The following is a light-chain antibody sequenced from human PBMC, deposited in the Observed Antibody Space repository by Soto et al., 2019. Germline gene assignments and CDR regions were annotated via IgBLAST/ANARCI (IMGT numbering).Light chain of an antibody. CDR1: SSDIGAYNY. J-gene: IGLJ2*01. Sequence: QSALTQPASVSGSPGQSITISCTGTSSDIGAYNYVSWYQQHPGKAPKLMIYDVSNRPSGVSNRLSGSKSGNTASLTISGLQAEDEAHYYCSSYTSSSTLVFGGGTKLTVL. CDR3: SSYTSSSTLV. CDR2: DVS. V-gene: IGLV2-14*03.